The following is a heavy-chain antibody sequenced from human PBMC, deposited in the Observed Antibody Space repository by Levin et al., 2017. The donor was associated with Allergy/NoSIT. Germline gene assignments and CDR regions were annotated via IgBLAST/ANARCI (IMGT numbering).Heavy chain of an antibody. CDR2: ISPNNGHT. V-gene: IGHV1-18*01. Sequence: GGSLRLSCKASGYTFRVYGIIWVRQAPGEGLEWLGWISPNNGHTKVSHKVQGRVTMTTDASTTTAYLDIRSLTSVDTAVYYCARDLGTGWYDNAFEIWGQGTLVSVSS. CDR1: GYTFRVYG. D-gene: IGHD6-19*01. CDR3: ARDLGTGWYDNAFEI. J-gene: IGHJ3*02.